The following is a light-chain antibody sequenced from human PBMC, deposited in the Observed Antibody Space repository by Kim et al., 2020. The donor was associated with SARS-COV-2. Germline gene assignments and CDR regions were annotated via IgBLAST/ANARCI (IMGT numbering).Light chain of an antibody. J-gene: IGLJ1*01. CDR1: SSDVGGYNY. CDR3: CSYAGSQNYV. Sequence: QSALTQPPSASGSPGQSVAISCTGTSSDVGGYNYVSWYQQHPGKAPKLIIYEVSKRPSGVPDRFSGSKSGNTASLTVTGLRAEDEADYYCCSYAGSQNYVFGTGTKVTVL. V-gene: IGLV2-8*01. CDR2: EVS.